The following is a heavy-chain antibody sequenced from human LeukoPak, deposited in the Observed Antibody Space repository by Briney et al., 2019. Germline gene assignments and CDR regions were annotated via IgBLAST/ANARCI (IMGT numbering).Heavy chain of an antibody. J-gene: IGHJ4*02. CDR2: IIGSGGTT. V-gene: IGHV3-23*01. CDR1: GFTFSNYG. Sequence: GGSLRLSCAASGFTFSNYGMHWVRQAPGKGLEWVSGIIGSGGTTYYADSVKGRFTISRDNSKNTLYLQMNSLRAEDTALYYCAKDINWASFESWGQGTLVTVSS. CDR3: AKDINWASFES. D-gene: IGHD7-27*01.